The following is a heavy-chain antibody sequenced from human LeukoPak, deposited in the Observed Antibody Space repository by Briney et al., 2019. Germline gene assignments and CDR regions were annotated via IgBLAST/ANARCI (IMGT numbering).Heavy chain of an antibody. J-gene: IGHJ4*02. CDR1: GGSFSGYY. D-gene: IGHD4-17*01. V-gene: IGHV4-34*01. CDR3: ARGYGDGDYFDY. CDR2: INHSGST. Sequence: SETLSLTCAVYGGSFSGYYWSWIRQPPGKGLEWIGEINHSGSTNYNPSLKSRVTISVDTSKNQFSLKLSSVTAADTAVYYCARGYGDGDYFDYWGQGTLVTVSS.